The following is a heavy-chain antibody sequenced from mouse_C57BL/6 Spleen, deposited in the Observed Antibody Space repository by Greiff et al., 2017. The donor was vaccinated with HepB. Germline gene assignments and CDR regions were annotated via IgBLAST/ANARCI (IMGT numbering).Heavy chain of an antibody. CDR3: VRDFDGYYFAY. CDR2: IRSKSNNYAT. CDR1: GFSFNTYA. Sequence: EVQLVESGGGLVQPKGSLKLSCAASGFSFNTYAMNWVRQAPGKGLEWVARIRSKSNNYATYYSDSVKDRFTISRDDSESMLYLQMNNLKTEDTAMYYCVRDFDGYYFAYWGQRTLVTVSA. J-gene: IGHJ3*01. D-gene: IGHD2-3*01. V-gene: IGHV10-1*01.